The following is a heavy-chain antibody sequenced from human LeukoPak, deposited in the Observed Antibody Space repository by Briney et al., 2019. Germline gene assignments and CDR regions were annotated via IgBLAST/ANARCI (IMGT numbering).Heavy chain of an antibody. V-gene: IGHV4-59*01. CDR3: AGFSSGPAFEM. D-gene: IGHD3-22*01. Sequence: SETLSLTCTVSGGSISSYYWSWIRQPPGKGLEWIAYISDIGSINYNPSLKSRVTISLDTSKNQFSLKLTSVTAADTAVYFCAGFSSGPAFEMWGRGTLVSVSS. CDR2: ISDIGSI. J-gene: IGHJ3*02. CDR1: GGSISSYY.